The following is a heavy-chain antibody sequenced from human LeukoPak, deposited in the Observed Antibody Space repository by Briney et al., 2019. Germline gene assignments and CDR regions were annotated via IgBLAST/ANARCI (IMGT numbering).Heavy chain of an antibody. Sequence: SETLSLTCTVSGGSISGYYWSWIRQPPGRGLEWIGYIYYSGSTSYNPSLKSRVTISVDTSKNQFSLKLSSVTAADTAVYYCAREGARWEPSFSAFDIWGQGTMVTVSS. J-gene: IGHJ3*02. CDR3: AREGARWEPSFSAFDI. V-gene: IGHV4-59*01. CDR2: IYYSGST. D-gene: IGHD1-26*01. CDR1: GGSISGYY.